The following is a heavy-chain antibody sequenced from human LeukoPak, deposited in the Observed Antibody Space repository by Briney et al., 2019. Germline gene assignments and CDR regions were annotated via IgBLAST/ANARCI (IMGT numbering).Heavy chain of an antibody. CDR1: GGTFSSYA. Sequence: ASVKVSCKASGGTFSSYAISWVRQAPGQGLEWMGRIIPILGIANYAQKFQGRVTITADKSTSTAYMELRSLRSDDTAVYYCARYYSSGWPGDYYGMDVWGQGTTVTVSS. D-gene: IGHD6-19*01. CDR3: ARYYSSGWPGDYYGMDV. CDR2: IIPILGIA. V-gene: IGHV1-69*04. J-gene: IGHJ6*02.